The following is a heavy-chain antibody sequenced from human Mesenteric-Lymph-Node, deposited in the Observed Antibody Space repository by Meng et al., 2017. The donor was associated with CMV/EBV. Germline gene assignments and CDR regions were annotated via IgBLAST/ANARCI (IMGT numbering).Heavy chain of an antibody. D-gene: IGHD2/OR15-2a*01. V-gene: IGHV3-21*01. J-gene: IGHJ4*02. CDR2: ISSSSSYI. CDR3: TKSPPGHYFVYYFDY. Sequence: GESLKISCAASGFTFSNYSMNWVRQAPGKGLEWVSSISSSSSYIYYADSVKGRFTISRDNAKNSLYLQMNSLRAEDTAVYYCTKSPPGHYFVYYFDYWGQGTLVTVSS. CDR1: GFTFSNYS.